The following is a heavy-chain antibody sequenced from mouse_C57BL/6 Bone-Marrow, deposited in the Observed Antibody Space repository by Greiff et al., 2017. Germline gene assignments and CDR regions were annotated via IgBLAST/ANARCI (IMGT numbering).Heavy chain of an antibody. J-gene: IGHJ4*01. CDR3: ATLWLRRRDYAMDY. CDR2: IWGGGST. Sequence: QVQLKESGPGLVAPSQSLSITCTVSGFSLTSYGVDLVRQPPGTGLELLGVIWGGGSTDYNSAPMSRLSISKNNSKSQVLLKMNSLQTDDTAMYYCATLWLRRRDYAMDYWGQGTSVTVSS. D-gene: IGHD2-2*01. V-gene: IGHV2-9*01. CDR1: GFSLTSYG.